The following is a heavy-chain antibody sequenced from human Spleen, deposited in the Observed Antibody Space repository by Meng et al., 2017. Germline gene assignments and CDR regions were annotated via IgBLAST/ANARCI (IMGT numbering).Heavy chain of an antibody. V-gene: IGHV3-30*14. CDR1: GFTFSNYA. CDR3: VSSSVVIFCAFDY. D-gene: IGHD3-22*01. Sequence: GSRKISCAASGFTFSNYAVHWVRQAPGKGLEWVAVISYDGTDKYYAESVKGRFTISRDTSKNTLSLEMNSLRVDDTAVYFCVSSSVVIFCAFDYWGQGALVTVSS. J-gene: IGHJ4*02. CDR2: ISYDGTDK.